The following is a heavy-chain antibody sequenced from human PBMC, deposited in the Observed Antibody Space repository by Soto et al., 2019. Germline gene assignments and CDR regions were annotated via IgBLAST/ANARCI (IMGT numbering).Heavy chain of an antibody. V-gene: IGHV3-21*04. CDR1: GFTFGISS. CDR3: ARDRDFWSGYYIPTYYYYGMDV. Sequence: GGSLRLSCAASGFTFGISSMNWVRQAPGKGLEWVSFISSSSSYTNYADSVKGRFTISRDNAKNSLYLQMNSLRAEDTAVYYCARDRDFWSGYYIPTYYYYGMDVWGQGTTVTVSS. D-gene: IGHD3-3*01. J-gene: IGHJ6*02. CDR2: ISSSSSYT.